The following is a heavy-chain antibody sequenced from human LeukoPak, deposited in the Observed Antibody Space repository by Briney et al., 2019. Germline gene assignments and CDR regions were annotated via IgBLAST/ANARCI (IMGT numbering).Heavy chain of an antibody. CDR2: INPNSGDT. Sequence: ASVKVSCKASGYTFTAYYMHWVRQAPGQGLEWMGWINPNSGDTNYAQNFQGRVTMTRDTSISTAYMELSRLRSDDTAMYYCARGSGYYSFACWGQGTLVTVSS. V-gene: IGHV1-2*02. CDR1: GYTFTAYY. CDR3: ARGSGYYSFAC. J-gene: IGHJ4*02. D-gene: IGHD3-3*01.